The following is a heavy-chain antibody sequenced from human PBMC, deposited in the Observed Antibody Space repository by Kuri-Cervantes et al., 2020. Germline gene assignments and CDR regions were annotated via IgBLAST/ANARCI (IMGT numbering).Heavy chain of an antibody. CDR1: GFTFSSYT. V-gene: IGHV3-21*01. D-gene: IGHD3-22*01. CDR2: ISSSSTYI. CDR3: ASFFPPQWLLPPDTFDL. J-gene: IGHJ3*01. Sequence: GGSLRLSCAASGFTFSSYTMTWVRQAPGKGLDWVSSISSSSTYIYYADSLKGRFTISRDNAKKSLYLQMNSLRAEDTAVYYCASFFPPQWLLPPDTFDLWGQGTMVTVSS.